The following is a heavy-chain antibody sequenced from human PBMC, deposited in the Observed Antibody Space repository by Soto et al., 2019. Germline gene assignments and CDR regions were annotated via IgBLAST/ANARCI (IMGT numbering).Heavy chain of an antibody. CDR2: IYTSGST. J-gene: IGHJ6*02. CDR3: ARGRWELLRRYYYGMDV. V-gene: IGHV4-4*07. CDR1: GGSISSYY. D-gene: IGHD1-26*01. Sequence: WETLSLTCTVSGGSISSYYWSWIRQPAGKGLEWIGRIYTSGSTNYNPSLKSRVIMSVDTSKNQFSLKLSSVTAADTAVYYCARGRWELLRRYYYGMDVWGQGTTVTVSS.